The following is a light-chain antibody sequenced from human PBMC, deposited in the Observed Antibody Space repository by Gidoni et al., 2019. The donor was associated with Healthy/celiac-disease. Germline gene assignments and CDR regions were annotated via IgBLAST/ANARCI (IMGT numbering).Light chain of an antibody. V-gene: IGKV1-39*01. J-gene: IGKJ3*01. CDR2: AAS. CDR1: QSISSY. CDR3: QQSYSTRFT. Sequence: DIQMTQSPSSLSAPVGDRVTITCRASQSISSYLNWYQQKPGKAPKPLIYAASSLQSGVPSRFSGSGSGTDFTLTISSLQPEDFATYYCQQSYSTRFTFGPXTKVDIK.